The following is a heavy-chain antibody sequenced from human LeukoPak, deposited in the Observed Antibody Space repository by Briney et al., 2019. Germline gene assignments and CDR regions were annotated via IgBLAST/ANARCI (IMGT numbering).Heavy chain of an antibody. Sequence: GGSLRLSCAASGFTFSSYSMNRVRQAPGKGLEWVSSISSSSSYIYYADSVKGRFTISRDNAKNSLYLQMNSLRAEDTAVYYCARGGGYRSSTSCHFDYWGQGTLVTVSS. CDR2: ISSSSSYI. V-gene: IGHV3-21*01. CDR1: GFTFSSYS. J-gene: IGHJ4*02. D-gene: IGHD2-2*01. CDR3: ARGGGYRSSTSCHFDY.